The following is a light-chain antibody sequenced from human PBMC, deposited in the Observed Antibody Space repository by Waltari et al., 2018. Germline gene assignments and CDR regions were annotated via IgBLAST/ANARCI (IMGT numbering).Light chain of an antibody. Sequence: QSDLTQPASVSASPGQSITISCSGTSSDVGAYNLVSWYRQYPGKAPQLIIYDVRKRPAGISDRFSGDKSDDTASLTISGLRAEDEADYYCSSYALTDTRVFGGGT. CDR1: SSDVGAYNL. CDR2: DVR. CDR3: SSYALTDTRV. J-gene: IGLJ3*02. V-gene: IGLV2-14*01.